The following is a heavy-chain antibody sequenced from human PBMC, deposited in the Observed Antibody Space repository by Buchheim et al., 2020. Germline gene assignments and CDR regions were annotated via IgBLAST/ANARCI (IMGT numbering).Heavy chain of an antibody. D-gene: IGHD2-2*01. CDR2: ISYDGSNK. Sequence: QVQLVESGGGVVQPGRSLRLSCAASGFTFSSYGMHWVRQAPGKGLEWVAVISYDGSNKYYADSVKGRFTISRDNSKNTLYLQMNSLRAEDTAVYYCAKTADFYFDYWGQGTL. V-gene: IGHV3-30*18. CDR1: GFTFSSYG. CDR3: AKTADFYFDY. J-gene: IGHJ4*02.